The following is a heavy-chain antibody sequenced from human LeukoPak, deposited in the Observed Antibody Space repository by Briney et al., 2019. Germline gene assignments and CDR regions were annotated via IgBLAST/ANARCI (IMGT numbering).Heavy chain of an antibody. Sequence: SVKVSCKASGFTFTSSAVQWVRQARGQHLEWIGWIVVGSGNTNYAQKFQERVTITRDMSTSTAYMELSSLRSEDTAVYYCAADPLFNYYGSGSYPNPDYWGQGTLVTVSS. CDR2: IVVGSGNT. CDR3: AADPLFNYYGSGSYPNPDY. J-gene: IGHJ4*02. CDR1: GFTFTSSA. V-gene: IGHV1-58*01. D-gene: IGHD3-10*01.